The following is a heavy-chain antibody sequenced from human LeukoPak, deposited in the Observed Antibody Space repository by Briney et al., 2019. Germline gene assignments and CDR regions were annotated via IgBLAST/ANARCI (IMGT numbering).Heavy chain of an antibody. CDR2: ISYDGSNK. D-gene: IGHD3-10*01. V-gene: IGHV3-30-3*01. CDR1: GFTFSSYA. CDR3: ARGPPGPAGYFQH. Sequence: GGSLRLSCAASGFTFSSYAMHWVRQAPGKGLEWVAVISYDGSNKYYADSVKGRFTISRDNSKNTLYLQMNSLRAKDTAVYYCARGPPGPAGYFQHWGQGTLVTVSS. J-gene: IGHJ1*01.